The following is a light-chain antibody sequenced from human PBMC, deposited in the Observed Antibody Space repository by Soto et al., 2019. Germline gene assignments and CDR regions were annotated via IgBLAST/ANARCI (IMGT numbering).Light chain of an antibody. J-gene: IGKJ5*01. V-gene: IGKV1-9*01. Sequence: IWMTQSPSFLSASVGDRVTITCRASQGISSYLAWYQQKPGKAPKLLIYAASTLQSGVPLRFSGSGSGTSFTLTISSLQPEDFATYYCQQLLSYPITFGQGTRLEIK. CDR1: QGISSY. CDR2: AAS. CDR3: QQLLSYPIT.